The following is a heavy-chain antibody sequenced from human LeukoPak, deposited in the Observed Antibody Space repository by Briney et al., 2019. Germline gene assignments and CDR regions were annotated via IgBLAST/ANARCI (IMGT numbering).Heavy chain of an antibody. CDR2: ISRYSGNT. V-gene: IGHV1-18*01. D-gene: IGHD3-10*01. CDR1: GYTFINYG. Sequence: GAAVKVSCKASGYTFINYGISWVRQAPGQGLEWMGWISRYSGNTNYALQVQGRVTMTTDTSTSTAYMELRSLRSDDTAVYYCARDRLPGRFGGGDWFDPWGQGTLVTVSS. J-gene: IGHJ5*02. CDR3: ARDRLPGRFGGGDWFDP.